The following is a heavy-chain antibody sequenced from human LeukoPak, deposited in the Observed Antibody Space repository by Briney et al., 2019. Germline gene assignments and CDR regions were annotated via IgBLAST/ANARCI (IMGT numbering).Heavy chain of an antibody. D-gene: IGHD2-8*01. Sequence: GGSLRLSCAASGFTFSSYAMSWVRQAPGKGLEWVSIISGSGGRTYNADSVKGRFTISRDNSKNTLDLQMNSLRAEDTAVYYCAKDLIYGMDVWGQGTTVTVSS. CDR1: GFTFSSYA. J-gene: IGHJ6*02. CDR2: ISGSGGRT. V-gene: IGHV3-23*01. CDR3: AKDLIYGMDV.